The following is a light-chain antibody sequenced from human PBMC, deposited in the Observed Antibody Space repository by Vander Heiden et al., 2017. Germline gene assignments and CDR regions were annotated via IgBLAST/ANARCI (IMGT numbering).Light chain of an antibody. J-gene: IGLJ2*01. CDR3: NSQDSSGIYVV. Sequence: SSELTQDPAVSVALGQTVRITCQGDSLRSYYASWYQQKPGQAPVLVIYGKNNRPSGIPERFSGSSSGNTASLTITGAQAEDEADYYCNSQDSSGIYVVFGGGTKLNVL. CDR1: SLRSYY. V-gene: IGLV3-19*01. CDR2: GKN.